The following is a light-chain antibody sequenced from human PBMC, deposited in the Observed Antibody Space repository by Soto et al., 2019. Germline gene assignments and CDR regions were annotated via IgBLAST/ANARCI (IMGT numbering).Light chain of an antibody. CDR1: QSLMHSNGFNY. V-gene: IGKV2-28*01. Sequence: EIVMTQSPLFLPVTPGESASISCRSSQSLMHSNGFNYLEGYLQKPGQSPQLLIYWGSDRASGGRNRFSGIGSGTDFTLKISRVEAADVGVYYGMQALQTPFTFGPGTKVDIK. J-gene: IGKJ3*01. CDR2: WGS. CDR3: MQALQTPFT.